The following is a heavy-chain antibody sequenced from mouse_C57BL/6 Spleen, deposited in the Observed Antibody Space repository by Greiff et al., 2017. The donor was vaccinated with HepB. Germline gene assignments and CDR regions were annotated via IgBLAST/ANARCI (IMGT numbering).Heavy chain of an antibody. CDR3: ARDQDHYYAMDY. CDR2: ISDGGSYT. Sequence: EVKLVESGGGLVKPGGSLKLSCAASGFTFSSYAMSWVRQTPEKRLEWVATISDGGSYTYYPDNVKGRFTISRDNAKNNLYLQMRHLKSEDTAMYYCARDQDHYYAMDYWGQGTSVTVSA. CDR1: GFTFSSYA. V-gene: IGHV5-4*01. J-gene: IGHJ4*01.